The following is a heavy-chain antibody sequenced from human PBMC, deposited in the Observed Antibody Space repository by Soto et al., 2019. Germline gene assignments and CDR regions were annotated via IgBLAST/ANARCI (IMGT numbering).Heavy chain of an antibody. V-gene: IGHV1-2*04. J-gene: IGHJ6*02. Sequence: QVQLVQSGAEVNKPGASVKVSCKASGYTFTGYYMHCVRPAPGQGLDWMVWINHNSGGTNHAQKFQGLVTMTRETFISAAYRALSMMRSDDTAVYYCEGGITVTTAGYYYGMDDLGQGTTVRVSS. D-gene: IGHD1-20*01. CDR2: INHNSGGT. CDR1: GYTFTGYY. CDR3: EGGITVTTAGYYYGMDD.